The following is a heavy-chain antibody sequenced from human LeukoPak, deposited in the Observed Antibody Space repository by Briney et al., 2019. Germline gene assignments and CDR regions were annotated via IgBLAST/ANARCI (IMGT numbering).Heavy chain of an antibody. CDR2: ISYDGSNK. D-gene: IGHD3-10*01. J-gene: IGHJ4*02. V-gene: IGHV3-30-3*02. CDR3: AKSDSDLGVLWFGGIDY. Sequence: GGSLRLSCAASGFTFSSYAMHWVRQAPGKGLEWVAVISYDGSNKYYADSVKGRFTISRDNSKNTLYLQMNSLRAEDTAVYYCAKSDSDLGVLWFGGIDYWGQGTLVTVSS. CDR1: GFTFSSYA.